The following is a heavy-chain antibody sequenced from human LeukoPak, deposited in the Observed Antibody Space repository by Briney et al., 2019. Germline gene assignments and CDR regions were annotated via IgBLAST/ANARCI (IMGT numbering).Heavy chain of an antibody. Sequence: ASVKVSCKASGYTFTSYGISWVRQAPGQGLEWMGWISAYNGNTNYAQKFQGRVTMTTETSTSTAYMELRSLRSDDTAVYYCARRDCSGGSCYLEGGDWGQGTLVTVSS. CDR1: GYTFTSYG. D-gene: IGHD2-15*01. V-gene: IGHV1-18*01. CDR3: ARRDCSGGSCYLEGGD. CDR2: ISAYNGNT. J-gene: IGHJ4*02.